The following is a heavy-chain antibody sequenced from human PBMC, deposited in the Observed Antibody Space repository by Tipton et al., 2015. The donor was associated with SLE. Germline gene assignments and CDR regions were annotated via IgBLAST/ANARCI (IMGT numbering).Heavy chain of an antibody. J-gene: IGHJ3*02. CDR1: GGSIGSYY. V-gene: IGHV4-59*01. D-gene: IGHD1-26*01. Sequence: TLSLTCTVSGGSIGSYYWSWIRQPPGKGLEWIGYIYYSGSTNYNPSLKSRVTISVDTSKNQFSLKLSSVTAADTAAYYCARDYSGSYLDIWGQGTMVTVSS. CDR3: ARDYSGSYLDI. CDR2: IYYSGST.